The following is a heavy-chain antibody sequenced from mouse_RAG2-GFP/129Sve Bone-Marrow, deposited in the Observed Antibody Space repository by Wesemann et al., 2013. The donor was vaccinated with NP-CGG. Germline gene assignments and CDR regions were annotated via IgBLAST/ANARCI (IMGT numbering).Heavy chain of an antibody. V-gene: IGHV3-8*02. CDR3: ARLNYDDRIDY. CDR2: ISYSGST. D-gene: IGHD2-4*01. J-gene: IGHJ2*01. Sequence: EYAGYISYSGSTYYNPSLKSRISITRDTSKNQYYLQLNSVTTEDTATYYCARLNYDDRIDYWGQGTTLTVSS.